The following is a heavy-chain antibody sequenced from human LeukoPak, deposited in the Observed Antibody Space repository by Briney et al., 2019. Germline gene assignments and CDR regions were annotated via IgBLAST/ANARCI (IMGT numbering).Heavy chain of an antibody. CDR2: ISGDGATT. Sequence: PGGSLRLSCAASGCSFDDNAMYWVRQAPGKGLEWVSLISGDGATTYYADSVKGRFNISRDNSKSSLYLRMNSLRSEDSALYYCAKDNQRGGFHHWGQGTLVTVSS. D-gene: IGHD3-16*01. V-gene: IGHV3-43*02. CDR3: AKDNQRGGFHH. CDR1: GCSFDDNA. J-gene: IGHJ1*01.